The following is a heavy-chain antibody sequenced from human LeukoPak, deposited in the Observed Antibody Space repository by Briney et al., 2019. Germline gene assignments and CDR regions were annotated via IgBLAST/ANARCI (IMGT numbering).Heavy chain of an antibody. V-gene: IGHV1-8*01. J-gene: IGHJ6*02. CDR2: MNPNSGNT. CDR1: GYTFTSYD. Sequence: ASVKVSCKASGYTFTSYDINWVRQATGQGLEWMGWMNPNSGNTGYAQKFQGRVTMTRNTSISTAYMELSSLRSEDTAVYYCARFMKRIAVAGVYYYYYGMDVWGQGTTVTVSS. CDR3: ARFMKRIAVAGVYYYYYGMDV. D-gene: IGHD6-19*01.